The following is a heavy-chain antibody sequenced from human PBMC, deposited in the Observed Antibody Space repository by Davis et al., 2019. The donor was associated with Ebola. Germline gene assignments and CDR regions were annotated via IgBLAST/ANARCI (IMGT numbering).Heavy chain of an antibody. D-gene: IGHD6-19*01. V-gene: IGHV3-20*04. J-gene: IGHJ4*02. CDR3: ARDYSTGWYGTGEDY. CDR2: INWNGDST. Sequence: PGGSLRLSCAASGFTFDDYGMSWVRQAPGKGLEWVSGINWNGDSTGYADSVKGRFTISRDNAKNSLYLQMNSLRAEDTALYYCARDYSTGWYGTGEDYWGQGTLVTVSS. CDR1: GFTFDDYG.